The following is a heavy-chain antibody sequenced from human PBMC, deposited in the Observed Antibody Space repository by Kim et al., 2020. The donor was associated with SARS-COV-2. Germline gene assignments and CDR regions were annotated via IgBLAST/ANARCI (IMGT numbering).Heavy chain of an antibody. V-gene: IGHV3-15*01. CDR2: IKREIDGGTT. CDR3: TADLADSSGYTFDY. D-gene: IGHD3-22*01. CDR1: GFAFNNAW. J-gene: IGHJ4*02. Sequence: GGSLRLSCAASGFAFNNAWMSWVRQAPGKGLEWVGRIKREIDGGTTDYAAPVEGRFTISRDDSKNTLYLHMNSLKSEDTAVYYCTADLADSSGYTFDYWGQGTPVTVSS.